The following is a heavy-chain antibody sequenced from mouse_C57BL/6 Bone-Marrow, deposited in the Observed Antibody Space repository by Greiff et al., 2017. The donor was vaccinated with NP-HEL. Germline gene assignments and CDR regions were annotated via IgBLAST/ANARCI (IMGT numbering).Heavy chain of an antibody. Sequence: VQLKQSGPVLVKPGASVKMSCKASGYTFTDYYMNWVKQSHGKSLEWIGVINPYNGGTSYNQKFKGKATLTVDKSSSTAYMELNSLTSEDSAVYYCARALRHYFDYWGQGTTLTVSS. CDR2: INPYNGGT. V-gene: IGHV1-19*01. D-gene: IGHD1-2*01. J-gene: IGHJ2*01. CDR1: GYTFTDYY. CDR3: ARALRHYFDY.